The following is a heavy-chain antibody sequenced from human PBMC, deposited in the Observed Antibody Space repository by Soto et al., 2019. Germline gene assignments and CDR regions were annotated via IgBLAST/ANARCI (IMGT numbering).Heavy chain of an antibody. J-gene: IGHJ4*02. CDR3: ARPHYDSNTFYSFFDY. D-gene: IGHD3-22*01. CDR2: IFHGGST. Sequence: ASETLSLTCAVYDTSFSGYYWSWIRQPPGKGLEWIGEIFHGGSTDYSPSLKSRVTISVDTSKNQFSLELSSVTAADTAVYYCARPHYDSNTFYSFFDYWGQGTLVTVSS. CDR1: DTSFSGYY. V-gene: IGHV4-34*12.